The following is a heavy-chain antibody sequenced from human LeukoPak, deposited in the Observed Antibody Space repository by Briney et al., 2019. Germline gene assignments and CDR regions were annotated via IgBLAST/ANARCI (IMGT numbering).Heavy chain of an antibody. D-gene: IGHD6-13*01. CDR3: ARAYSSSWYGDYYYYYYMDV. J-gene: IGHJ6*03. CDR1: GGPISSYY. V-gene: IGHV4-59*01. Sequence: PSETLSLTCTVSGGPISSYYWSWIRQPPGKGLEWIGYIYYSGSTNYNPSLKSRVTISVDTSKNQFSLKLSSVTAADTAVYYCARAYSSSWYGDYYYYYYMDVWGKGTTVTVSS. CDR2: IYYSGST.